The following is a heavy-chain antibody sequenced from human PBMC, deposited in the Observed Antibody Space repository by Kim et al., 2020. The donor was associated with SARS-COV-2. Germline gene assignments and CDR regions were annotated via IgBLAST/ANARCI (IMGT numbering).Heavy chain of an antibody. V-gene: IGHV3-30*18. CDR2: ISYDGSNK. J-gene: IGHJ4*02. CDR3: AKAKGPLSRRIAVAGMTRFDY. CDR1: GFTFSSYG. D-gene: IGHD6-19*01. Sequence: GGSLRLSCAASGFTFSSYGMHWVRQAPGKGLEWVAVISYDGSNKYYADSVKGRFTISRDNSKNTLYLQMNSLRAEDTAVYYCAKAKGPLSRRIAVAGMTRFDYWGQGTLVTVSS.